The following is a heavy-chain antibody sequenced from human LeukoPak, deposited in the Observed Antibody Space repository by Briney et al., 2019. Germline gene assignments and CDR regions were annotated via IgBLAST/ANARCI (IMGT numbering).Heavy chain of an antibody. CDR1: GASFSSYY. Sequence: SEALSLTCTVSGASFSSYYWSWIRQPPGKGLEWIGYIFYTGKTKYNPSLESRVTISVDTSKMQFSLKMNSVTAADTAVYFCASSRGILTGHDYWGQGTLVTVSS. J-gene: IGHJ4*02. D-gene: IGHD3-9*01. V-gene: IGHV4-59*01. CDR3: ASSRGILTGHDY. CDR2: IFYTGKT.